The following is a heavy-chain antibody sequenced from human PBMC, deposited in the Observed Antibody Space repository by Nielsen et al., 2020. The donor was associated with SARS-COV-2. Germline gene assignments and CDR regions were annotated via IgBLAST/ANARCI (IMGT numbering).Heavy chain of an antibody. CDR2: IYYSGST. D-gene: IGHD6-19*01. CDR1: GGSVSSGSYY. Sequence: GSLRLSCTVSGGSVSSGSYYWSWIRQPPGKGLEWIGYIYYSGSTNYNPSLKSRVTISVDTSKNQFSLKLSSVTAADTAVYYCARVSIYSSGWWYWGQGTLVTVSS. V-gene: IGHV4-61*01. J-gene: IGHJ4*02. CDR3: ARVSIYSSGWWY.